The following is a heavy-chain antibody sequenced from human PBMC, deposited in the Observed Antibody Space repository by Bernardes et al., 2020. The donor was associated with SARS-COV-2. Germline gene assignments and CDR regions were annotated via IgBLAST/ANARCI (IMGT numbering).Heavy chain of an antibody. CDR2: IYTSGST. J-gene: IGHJ4*02. D-gene: IGHD6-13*01. V-gene: IGHV4-61*02. Sequence: SETLSLTCTVSGGSIRSGSYYWSWIRQPAGKGLEWIGRIYTSGSTNYNPSLKSRVTISVDTSKNQFSLKLSSVTAADTAVYYCARDIAAAGLFDYWGQGTLVTVSS. CDR1: GGSIRSGSYY. CDR3: ARDIAAAGLFDY.